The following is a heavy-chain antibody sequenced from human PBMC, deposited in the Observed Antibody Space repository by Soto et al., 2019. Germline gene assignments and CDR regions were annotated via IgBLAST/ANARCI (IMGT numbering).Heavy chain of an antibody. CDR1: GFTFSTFS. CDR3: ARDGETTWHWDY. Sequence: EVQLVESGGDLVQPGGSLRLSCRASGFTFSTFSMNWVRQAPGKGLEWISYISISSITIHYADSVKGRITISRDNAKSSLYLQMDRLRDDDTAVYSCARDGETTWHWDYWGQGTLVTVSS. J-gene: IGHJ4*02. D-gene: IGHD1-7*01. CDR2: ISISSITI. V-gene: IGHV3-48*02.